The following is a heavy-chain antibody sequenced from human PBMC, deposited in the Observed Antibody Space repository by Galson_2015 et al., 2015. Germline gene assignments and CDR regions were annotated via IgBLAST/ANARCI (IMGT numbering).Heavy chain of an antibody. CDR1: GYTFTSYG. J-gene: IGHJ2*01. D-gene: IGHD3-9*01. CDR2: ISAYNGNT. CDR3: ARAFGEYFDWLFPNWYFDL. Sequence: SVKVSCKASGYTFTSYGISWVRQAPGQGLEWMGWISAYNGNTNYAQKLQGRVTMTTDTSTSTAYMELRSLRSDDTAVYYCARAFGEYFDWLFPNWYFDLWGRGTLVTVSS. V-gene: IGHV1-18*04.